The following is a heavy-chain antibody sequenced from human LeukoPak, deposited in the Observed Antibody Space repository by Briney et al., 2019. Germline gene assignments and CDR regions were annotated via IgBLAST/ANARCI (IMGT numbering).Heavy chain of an antibody. V-gene: IGHV1-2*06. J-gene: IGHJ4*02. CDR2: INPNSGGT. Sequence: ASVKVSCKASGYTFTGYYMHWVRQAPGQGLEWMGRINPNSGGTNYAQKFQGRVTMTRDTSINTAYMQLSRLRSDDAAVYYCLRWEGIWFGDGTDYWGQGTLVTVSS. D-gene: IGHD3-10*01. CDR1: GYTFTGYY. CDR3: LRWEGIWFGDGTDY.